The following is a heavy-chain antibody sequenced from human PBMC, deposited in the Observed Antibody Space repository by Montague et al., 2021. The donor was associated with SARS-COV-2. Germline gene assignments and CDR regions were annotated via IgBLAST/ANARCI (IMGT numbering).Heavy chain of an antibody. CDR1: ADSIRGNY. D-gene: IGHD1-1*01. Sequence: SETLSLTCTGAADSIRGNYWSWIRPPPGNGLKCIGYIHYTGSTKYTPSLKTRVTLSLDTPKNHFSLKLRSVTAADTAIYYCARAQNTCFIANCVNHFEVWGLGALVTGSS. V-gene: IGHV4-59*01. J-gene: IGHJ4*02. CDR2: IHYTGST. CDR3: ARAQNTCFIANCVNHFEV.